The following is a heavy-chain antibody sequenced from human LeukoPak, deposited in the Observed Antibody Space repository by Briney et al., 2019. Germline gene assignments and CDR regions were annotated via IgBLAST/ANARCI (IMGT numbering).Heavy chain of an antibody. Sequence: SETLSLTCIVSGGSISSSRYYWGWIRQPPGKGLEWIGSIYYSGSTYYNPSLKSRVTISVDTSKNQFSLKLSSVTAADTAVYYCARQGGAVAGSSIDYWGQGTLVTVSS. CDR3: ARQGGAVAGSSIDY. CDR2: IYYSGST. V-gene: IGHV4-39*01. J-gene: IGHJ4*02. D-gene: IGHD6-19*01. CDR1: GGSISSSRYY.